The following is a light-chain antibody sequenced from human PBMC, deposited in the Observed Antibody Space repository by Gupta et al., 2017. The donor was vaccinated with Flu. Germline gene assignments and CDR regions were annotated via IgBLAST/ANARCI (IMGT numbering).Light chain of an antibody. CDR3: EQSDKSPFT. CDR2: AAS. J-gene: IGKJ3*01. Sequence: PSFRSASVGDRVTISCRASQGIWSYLAWYQQKPGKAPKLLIYAASTLQGGVPARFSGSGSGTEFTLTIDSLQPEDFAIYYCEQSDKSPFTFGHGTEVYVK. CDR1: QGIWSY. V-gene: IGKV1-9*01.